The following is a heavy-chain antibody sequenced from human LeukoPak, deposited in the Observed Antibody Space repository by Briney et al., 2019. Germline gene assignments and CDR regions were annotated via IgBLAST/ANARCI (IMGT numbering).Heavy chain of an antibody. Sequence: GGSLRLSCAASGFTFSSYSMNWVRQAPGKGLEWVSSISSSSYIYYADSVKGRCAISRDNAKNSLYLQMNSLRAEDTAVYYCANTGDDYVWGTVSWYFDYWGQGTLVTVSS. J-gene: IGHJ4*02. CDR2: ISSSSYI. V-gene: IGHV3-21*01. CDR1: GFTFSSYS. CDR3: ANTGDDYVWGTVSWYFDY. D-gene: IGHD3-16*01.